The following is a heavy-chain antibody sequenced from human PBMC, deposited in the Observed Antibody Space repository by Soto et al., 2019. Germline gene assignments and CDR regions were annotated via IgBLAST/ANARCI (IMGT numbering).Heavy chain of an antibody. Sequence: VASVKVSCKASGGTFSSYAISWVRQAPGQGLEWMGGIIPIFGTANYAQKFQGRVTITADESTSTAYMELSSLRSEDTAVYYCARVGRCLERSDGSWFDPWGQGTLVTVSS. J-gene: IGHJ5*02. V-gene: IGHV1-69*13. CDR1: GGTFSSYA. CDR3: ARVGRCLERSDGSWFDP. CDR2: IIPIFGTA. D-gene: IGHD3-3*01.